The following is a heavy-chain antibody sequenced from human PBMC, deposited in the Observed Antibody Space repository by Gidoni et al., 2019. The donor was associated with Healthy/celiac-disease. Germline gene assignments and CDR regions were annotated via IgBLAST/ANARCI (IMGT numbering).Heavy chain of an antibody. CDR3: ASLAAAGGYYYYGMDV. CDR1: GGTFSSYA. V-gene: IGHV1-69*04. J-gene: IGHJ6*02. D-gene: IGHD6-13*01. Sequence: QVQLVQSGAEVKKPGSSVKVSCKASGGTFSSYAISWVRQAPGQGLEWMGRIIPILGIANYAQKFQGRVTITADKSTSTAYMELSSLRSEDTAVYYCASLAAAGGYYYYGMDVWGQGTTVTVSS. CDR2: IIPILGIA.